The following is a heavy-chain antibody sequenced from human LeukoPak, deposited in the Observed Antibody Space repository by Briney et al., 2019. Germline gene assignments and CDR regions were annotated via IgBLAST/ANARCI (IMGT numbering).Heavy chain of an antibody. V-gene: IGHV4-34*01. CDR2: TNHSGST. CDR1: GGSFSGYY. CDR3: ARAISGGSCYDY. J-gene: IGHJ4*02. D-gene: IGHD2-15*01. Sequence: SETLSLTCAVYGGSFSGYYWSWIRQPPGKGLEWIGETNHSGSTNYNPSLKSRVTISVDTSKNQFSLKLSSVTAADTAVYYCARAISGGSCYDYWGQGTLVTVSS.